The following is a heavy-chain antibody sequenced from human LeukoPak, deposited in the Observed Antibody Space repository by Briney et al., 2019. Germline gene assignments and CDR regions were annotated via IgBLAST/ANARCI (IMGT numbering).Heavy chain of an antibody. CDR2: INHSGST. D-gene: IGHD3-10*01. V-gene: IGHV4-34*01. Sequence: SETLSLTCAVYGGSFSGYYWSWIRQPPGKGLEWIGEINHSGSTNYNPSLKSRVTISVDTSKNQFSLKLSSVTAADTAVYYCARARFRFFDIWGQGTMVTVSS. CDR1: GGSFSGYY. J-gene: IGHJ3*02. CDR3: ARARFRFFDI.